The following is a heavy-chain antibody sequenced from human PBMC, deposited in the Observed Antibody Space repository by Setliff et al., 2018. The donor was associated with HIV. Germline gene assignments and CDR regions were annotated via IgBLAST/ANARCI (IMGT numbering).Heavy chain of an antibody. CDR3: ARAPYSSSSYFDY. CDR1: AFTFGDYW. J-gene: IGHJ4*02. D-gene: IGHD6-6*01. CDR2: IKQDGSEK. Sequence: GGSLRLSCAASAFTFGDYWMSWVRQAPGKGLEWVANIKQDGSEKYYVDSVKGRFIISRDNAKNSLYLQETSLRAEDTAVYYCARAPYSSSSYFDYWGQGTLVTVSS. V-gene: IGHV3-7*01.